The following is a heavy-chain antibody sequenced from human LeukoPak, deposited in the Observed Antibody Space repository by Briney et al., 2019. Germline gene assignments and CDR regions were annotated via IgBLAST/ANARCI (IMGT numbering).Heavy chain of an antibody. Sequence: GGSLRLSCAASGFTVSSNYMSWARQAPGKGLEWVSVIHSGGSTYYADSVKGRFTISRDNSKNILYLQMNSLRAEDTAVYYCARMGVGAMGFWGQGTLVTVSS. D-gene: IGHD1-26*01. CDR2: IHSGGST. V-gene: IGHV3-53*01. CDR3: ARMGVGAMGF. J-gene: IGHJ4*02. CDR1: GFTVSSNY.